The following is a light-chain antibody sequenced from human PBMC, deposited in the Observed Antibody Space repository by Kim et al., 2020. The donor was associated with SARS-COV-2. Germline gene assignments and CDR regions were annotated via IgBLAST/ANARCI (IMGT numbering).Light chain of an antibody. J-gene: IGLJ3*02. CDR1: SIGDKG. CDR2: DDD. V-gene: IGLV3-21*03. Sequence: SYELTQPPSVSAAPGMTAKITCGGDSIGDKGVHWYQQRPGQAPILVVYDDDDRPSGIPGRFSGSNSGNTATLTISGVEAGDEADYYCQVWDVITDHVVFGGGTKLTVL. CDR3: QVWDVITDHVV.